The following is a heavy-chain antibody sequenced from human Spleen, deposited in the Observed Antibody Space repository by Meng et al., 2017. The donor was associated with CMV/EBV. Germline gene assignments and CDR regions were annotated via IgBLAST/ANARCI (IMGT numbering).Heavy chain of an antibody. CDR3: ARYFAGYYGMDV. V-gene: IGHV3-66*02. D-gene: IGHD3-9*01. J-gene: IGHJ6*02. CDR1: GFTVSSNY. CDR2: IYSGGST. Sequence: GSLRLSCAASGFTVSSNYMSWVRQAPGKGLEWVSVIYSGGSTYYADSVKGRFTISRDNSKNTLYLQMNSLRAEDTAVYYCARYFAGYYGMDVWGQGTTVTVSS.